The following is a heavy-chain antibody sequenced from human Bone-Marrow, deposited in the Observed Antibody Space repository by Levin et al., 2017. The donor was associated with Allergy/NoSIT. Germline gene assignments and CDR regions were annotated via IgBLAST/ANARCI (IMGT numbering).Heavy chain of an antibody. V-gene: IGHV3-33*01. D-gene: IGHD6-13*01. CDR2: IWYDGSNK. CDR1: GFPFSTYG. Sequence: GGSLRLSCATSGFPFSTYGMHWVRQAPGKGLEWVALIWYDGSNKFYADSVKGRLTISRDNSKNTVYLQMNSLRVADTAVYYCAREMGIGLDGYGMDVWGQGTTVTVSS. CDR3: AREMGIGLDGYGMDV. J-gene: IGHJ6*02.